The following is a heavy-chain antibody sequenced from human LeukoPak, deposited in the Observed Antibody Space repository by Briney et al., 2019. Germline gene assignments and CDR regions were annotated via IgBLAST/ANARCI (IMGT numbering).Heavy chain of an antibody. CDR1: GGSISSSSYY. CDR3: ASQNYYYYYMDV. J-gene: IGHJ6*03. CDR2: IHFSGNT. V-gene: IGHV4-39*07. Sequence: SETLSLTCTVSGGSISSSSYYWGWIRQPPGKGLEWIGGIHFSGNTNYNLSLKSRVTISVDTSKNQFSLKLSSVTAADTAIYYCASQNYYYYYMDVWGKGTTVTISS.